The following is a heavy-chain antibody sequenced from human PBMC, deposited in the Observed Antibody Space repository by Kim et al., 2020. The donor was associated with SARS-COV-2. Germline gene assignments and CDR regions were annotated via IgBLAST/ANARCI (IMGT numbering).Heavy chain of an antibody. CDR3: ARLILNYGGDY. Sequence: SETLSLTCAVYGGSFSGYYWSWIRQPPGKGLEWIGEINHSGSTNYNPSLKSRVTISVDTSKNQFSLKLSSVTAADTAVYYCARLILNYGGDYWGQGTLV. J-gene: IGHJ4*02. D-gene: IGHD4-17*01. CDR2: INHSGST. V-gene: IGHV4-34*01. CDR1: GGSFSGYY.